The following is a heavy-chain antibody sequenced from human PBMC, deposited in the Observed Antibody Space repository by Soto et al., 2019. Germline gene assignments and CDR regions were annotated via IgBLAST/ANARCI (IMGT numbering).Heavy chain of an antibody. CDR3: ARDRGYYDSSGTRVGYFDY. D-gene: IGHD3-22*01. J-gene: IGHJ4*02. CDR2: ISYDGSNK. Sequence: QVQLVESGGGVVQPGRSLRLSCAASGFTFSSYAMHWVRQAPGKGLEWVAVISYDGSNKYYADSVKGRFTISRDNSKNTLYLQMNSLRAEDTAVYYCARDRGYYDSSGTRVGYFDYWGQGTLVTVSS. V-gene: IGHV3-30-3*01. CDR1: GFTFSSYA.